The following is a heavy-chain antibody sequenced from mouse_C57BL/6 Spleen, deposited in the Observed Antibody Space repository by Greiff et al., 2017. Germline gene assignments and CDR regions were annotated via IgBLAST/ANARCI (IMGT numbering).Heavy chain of an antibody. V-gene: IGHV5-9-1*02. Sequence: EVMLVESGEGLVKPGGSLKLSCAASGFTFSSYAMSWVRQTPEKRLEWVAYISSGGDYIDYADTVKGRFTISRDNARNTLYLQMSSLKSEDTAMYYCTREDSHYAMDYWGQGTSVTVSS. CDR3: TREDSHYAMDY. CDR1: GFTFSSYA. CDR2: ISSGGDYI. J-gene: IGHJ4*01.